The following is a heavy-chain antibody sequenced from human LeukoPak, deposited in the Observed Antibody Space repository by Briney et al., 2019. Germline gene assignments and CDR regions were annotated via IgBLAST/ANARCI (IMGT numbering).Heavy chain of an antibody. CDR3: ARHLSGTTMAHYFDH. J-gene: IGHJ4*02. D-gene: IGHD1-1*01. Sequence: PSGTLSLTCTVSGASISSGRNYWGWIRQSPGKGLEWIASLYSSGTTHYNPSLQSRVSVSVDTSKNQFSVRLNSLTAADTAVYYCARHLSGTTMAHYFDHWGQGTVVTVSS. CDR2: LYSSGTT. CDR1: GASISSGRNY. V-gene: IGHV4-39*01.